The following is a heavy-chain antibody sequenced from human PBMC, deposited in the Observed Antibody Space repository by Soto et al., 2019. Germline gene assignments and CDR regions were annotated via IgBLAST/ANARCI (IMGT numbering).Heavy chain of an antibody. D-gene: IGHD3-3*01. J-gene: IGHJ6*03. CDR3: ARDNSERSTIFGVVIENYYYYYMDV. CDR1: GYTFTSYA. Sequence: ASVKVSCKASGYTFTSYAMHWVRQAPGQRLEWMGWINAGNGNTKYSQKFQGRVTITRDTSARTAYMELSSLRSEDTAVYYCARDNSERSTIFGVVIENYYYYYMDVWGKGTTVTVSS. CDR2: INAGNGNT. V-gene: IGHV1-3*01.